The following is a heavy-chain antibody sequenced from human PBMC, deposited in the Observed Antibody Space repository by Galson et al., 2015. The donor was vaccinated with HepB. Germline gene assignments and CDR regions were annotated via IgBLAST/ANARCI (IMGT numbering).Heavy chain of an antibody. CDR1: GFTVANTY. CDR2: IYIGGTP. V-gene: IGHV3-53*05. J-gene: IGHJ4*01. D-gene: IGHD1-1*01. CDR3: AAGDWGWNYFDY. Sequence: SLRLSCAASGFTVANTYVAWVRQAPGKGLEWDSVIYIGGTPYFADLVKGRFTIARDKSKNTVFLQMNSLRREDTAVYFCAAGDWGWNYFDYWGLGTLVTVSS.